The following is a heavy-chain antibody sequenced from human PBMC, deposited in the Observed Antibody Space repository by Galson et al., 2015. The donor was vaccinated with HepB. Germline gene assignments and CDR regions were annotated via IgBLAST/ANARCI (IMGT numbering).Heavy chain of an antibody. V-gene: IGHV1-18*01. CDR3: ARDLEWFGELWYFDL. CDR1: GYTFTSYG. CDR2: ISAYSGNT. D-gene: IGHD3-10*01. J-gene: IGHJ2*01. Sequence: SVKVSCKASGYTFTSYGISWVRQAPGQGLEWMGWISAYSGNTNYAQKLQGRVTMTTDTSTSTAYMELRSLRSDDTAVYYCARDLEWFGELWYFDLWGRGTLVTVSS.